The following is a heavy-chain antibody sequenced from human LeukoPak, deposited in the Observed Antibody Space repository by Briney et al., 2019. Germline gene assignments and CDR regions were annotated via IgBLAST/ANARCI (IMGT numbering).Heavy chain of an antibody. J-gene: IGHJ1*01. CDR1: GFTFSSYG. Sequence: GGSLRLSCATFGFTFSSYGMTWVRQAPGKGLEWVSAISGSGGSTYYADSVKGRFTISRDNSKNTLYLQMNSLRAEDTAVYYCAKEASSVPAEYFQHWGQGTLVTVSS. CDR2: ISGSGGST. CDR3: AKEASSVPAEYFQH. D-gene: IGHD6-19*01. V-gene: IGHV3-23*01.